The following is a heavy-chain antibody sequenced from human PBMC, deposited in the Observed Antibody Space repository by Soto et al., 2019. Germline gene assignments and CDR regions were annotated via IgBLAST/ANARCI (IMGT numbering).Heavy chain of an antibody. CDR2: INPNGKT. CDR3: AREGATAAKMFDY. J-gene: IGHJ4*02. V-gene: IGHV1-18*01. Sequence: ASVKVSCKASGYTFTSYGISWVRQAPGQGLEWMGGINPNGKTTYYAQKFLGRLTVTRDTSTSTVYMELSSLRSDDTAVYYCAREGATAAKMFDYWGQGTLVTVSS. CDR1: GYTFTSYG. D-gene: IGHD2-2*01.